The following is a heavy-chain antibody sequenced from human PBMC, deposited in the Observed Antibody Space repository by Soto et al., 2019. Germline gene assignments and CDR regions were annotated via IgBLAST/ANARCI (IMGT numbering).Heavy chain of an antibody. D-gene: IGHD2-15*01. CDR1: GFSVRSNY. CDR3: ARSYCGDYGCYSGSFDY. V-gene: IGHV3-53*01. CDR2: IDTGGNT. J-gene: IGHJ4*02. Sequence: EVQLVESGGGLIQPGGSLRLSCAASGFSVRSNYMTWVRQAPGKGLEWVSVIDTGGNTYHSDSVKGRFTISRDSSKNTLYLQMSSLSAEDTAVYYCARSYCGDYGCYSGSFDYWGQGTLVTVSS.